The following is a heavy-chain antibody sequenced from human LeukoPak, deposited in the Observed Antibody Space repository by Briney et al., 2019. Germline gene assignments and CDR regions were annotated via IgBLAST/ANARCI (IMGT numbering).Heavy chain of an antibody. D-gene: IGHD6-6*01. Sequence: GASVKVSCKASGYTFTGYYMHWVRQAPGRGLEWMGWINPNSGGTNYAQKFQGRVTMTRDTSISTAYMELSRLRSDDTAVYYCARAVAARTYYYYYYMDVWGKGTTVTVSS. CDR3: ARAVAARTYYYYYYMDV. J-gene: IGHJ6*03. CDR2: INPNSGGT. CDR1: GYTFTGYY. V-gene: IGHV1-2*02.